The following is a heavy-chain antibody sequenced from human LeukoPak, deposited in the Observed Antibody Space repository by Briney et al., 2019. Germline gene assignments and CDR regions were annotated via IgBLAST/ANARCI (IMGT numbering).Heavy chain of an antibody. CDR1: GGTFSSYA. CDR3: ARDLYSGSSSWYWYY. D-gene: IGHD6-13*01. CDR2: IIPIFGTA. J-gene: IGHJ4*02. V-gene: IGHV1-69*13. Sequence: EASVKVSCKASGGTFSSYAISWVRQAPGQGLEWMGGIIPIFGTANYAQKFQGRVTITADESTSTAYMELSSLRSEDTAVYYCARDLYSGSSSWYWYYWGQGTLVTVSS.